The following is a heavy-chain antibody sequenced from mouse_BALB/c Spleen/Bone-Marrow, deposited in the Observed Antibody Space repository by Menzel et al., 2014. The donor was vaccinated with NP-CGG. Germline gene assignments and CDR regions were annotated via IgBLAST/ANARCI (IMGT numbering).Heavy chain of an antibody. J-gene: IGHJ1*01. CDR1: GYSFTGYY. Sequence: VQLQQSGPELVKPGASVKISCKASGYSFTGYYMHWVKQSHGNSLDWIGYIYPYNGVSSYNQKFKGKATLTVDKSSSTADMERRSLTSDDAAGYYCESRGEYFDVGGAGTTVTVSS. V-gene: IGHV1-31*01. CDR3: ESRGEYFDV. CDR2: IYPYNGVS.